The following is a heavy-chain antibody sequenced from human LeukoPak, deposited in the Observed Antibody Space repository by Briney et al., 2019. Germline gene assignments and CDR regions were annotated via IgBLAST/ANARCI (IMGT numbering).Heavy chain of an antibody. V-gene: IGHV4-59*12. CDR3: AGEAGSSSWFFDY. D-gene: IGHD6-13*01. J-gene: IGHJ4*02. Sequence: PSETLSLTCTVSGGSISSYYWSWIRQPPGKGLEWIGYIYYSGSTNYNPSLKSRVTISVDTSKNQFSLKLSSVTAADTAVYYCAGEAGSSSWFFDYWGQGTLVTVSS. CDR1: GGSISSYY. CDR2: IYYSGST.